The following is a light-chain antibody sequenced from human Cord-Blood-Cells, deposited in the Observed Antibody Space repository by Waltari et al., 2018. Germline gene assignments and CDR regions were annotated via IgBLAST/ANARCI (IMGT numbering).Light chain of an antibody. CDR1: SSNIGSNT. CDR2: SNN. Sequence: QSVLTQPPSASGPPGPRVTISCSGSSSNIGSNTVNWYQQLPGTAPKLLIYSNNQRPSGVPDRFSGSKSGTSASLAISGLQSEDEADYYCAAWDDSLNGAVFGGGTQLTVL. V-gene: IGLV1-44*01. CDR3: AAWDDSLNGAV. J-gene: IGLJ7*01.